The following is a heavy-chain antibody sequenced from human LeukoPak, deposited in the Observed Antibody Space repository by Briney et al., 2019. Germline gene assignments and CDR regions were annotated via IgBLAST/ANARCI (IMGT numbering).Heavy chain of an antibody. CDR3: ARMVTGWPNWIDP. Sequence: GGSLRLSCAASGFTVSSTYMSWVRQAPGKGLEWVSVIYSGGSTYYADSVKGRFTIARDISKNTLYLQMNSLRVEDTAVYYCARMVTGWPNWIDPWGQGTLVTVSS. CDR1: GFTVSSTY. CDR2: IYSGGST. J-gene: IGHJ5*02. V-gene: IGHV3-66*01. D-gene: IGHD6-19*01.